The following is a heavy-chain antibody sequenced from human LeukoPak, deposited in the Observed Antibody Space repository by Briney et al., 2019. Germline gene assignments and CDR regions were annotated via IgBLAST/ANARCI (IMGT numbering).Heavy chain of an antibody. Sequence: ASVKVSCKASGYTFTSYYMHWVRQAPGQGLEWMGIINPSGGSTSYAQKFQGRVTMTRDTSTSTVYMELSSLRSDDTAVYYCARAVSGFWSGYYLYYFDYWGQGTLVTVSS. CDR1: GYTFTSYY. V-gene: IGHV1-46*01. CDR2: INPSGGST. D-gene: IGHD3-3*01. CDR3: ARAVSGFWSGYYLYYFDY. J-gene: IGHJ4*02.